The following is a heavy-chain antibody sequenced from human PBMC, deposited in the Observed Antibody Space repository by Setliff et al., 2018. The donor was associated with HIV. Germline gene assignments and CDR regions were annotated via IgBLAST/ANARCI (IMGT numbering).Heavy chain of an antibody. Sequence: PSETLSLTCAVYGGSFSHYYWNWVRQSPGQGLEWIGEINHSGSTNYNPSLKSRVTISVDRSKNHFSLKLNSLTAADTAVYYCARVYGYGHSPIDSWGQGTPVTSPQ. CDR2: INHSGST. D-gene: IGHD5-18*01. V-gene: IGHV4-34*01. CDR3: ARVYGYGHSPIDS. J-gene: IGHJ4*02. CDR1: GGSFSHYY.